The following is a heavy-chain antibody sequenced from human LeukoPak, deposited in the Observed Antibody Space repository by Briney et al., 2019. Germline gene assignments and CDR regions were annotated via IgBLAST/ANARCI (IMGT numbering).Heavy chain of an antibody. Sequence: GGSLRLSCAASGFTFSSYSMNWVRQAPGKGLEWVSYTSSSSSSIFYADSVEGRFTISRDNAKKSLYLQMNSLRDDDTAVYYCARDRPNTGYDFDYWGQGALVTVSS. CDR1: GFTFSSYS. V-gene: IGHV3-48*02. D-gene: IGHD5-12*01. CDR3: ARDRPNTGYDFDY. CDR2: TSSSSSSI. J-gene: IGHJ4*02.